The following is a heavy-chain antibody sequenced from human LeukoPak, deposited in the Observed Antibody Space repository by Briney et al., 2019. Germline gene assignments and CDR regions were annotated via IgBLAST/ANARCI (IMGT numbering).Heavy chain of an antibody. CDR3: ARSEYYYDSSGYPYFDY. CDR1: GGSISSSSYY. V-gene: IGHV4-39*07. J-gene: IGHJ4*02. Sequence: SETLSLTCTVSGGSISSSSYYWGWIHQPPGKGLEWIGSIYYSGSTYYNPSLKSRVTISVDTSKNQFSLKLSSATAADTAVYYCARSEYYYDSSGYPYFDYWGQGTLVTVSS. D-gene: IGHD3-22*01. CDR2: IYYSGST.